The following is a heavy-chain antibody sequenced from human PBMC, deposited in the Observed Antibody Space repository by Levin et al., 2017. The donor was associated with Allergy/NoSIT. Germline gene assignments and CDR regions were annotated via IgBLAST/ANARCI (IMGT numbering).Heavy chain of an antibody. CDR2: IYPGDSDT. Sequence: RSGGSLRLSCKGSGYSFTSYWIGWVRQMPGKGLEWMGIIYPGDSDTRYSPSFQGQVTISADKSISTAYLQWSSLKASDTAMYYCARRTKIWFGEPYYFDYWGQGTLVTVSS. J-gene: IGHJ4*02. V-gene: IGHV5-51*01. CDR1: GYSFTSYW. CDR3: ARRTKIWFGEPYYFDY. D-gene: IGHD3-10*01.